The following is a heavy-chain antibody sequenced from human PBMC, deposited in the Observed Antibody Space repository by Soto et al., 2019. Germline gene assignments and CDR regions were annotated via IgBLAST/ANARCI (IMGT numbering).Heavy chain of an antibody. D-gene: IGHD3-10*01. J-gene: IGHJ4*02. V-gene: IGHV1-2*02. CDR2: INPNSGGT. Sequence: ASVKVSCKASGYTFTGYYMHWVRQAPGQGLEWMGWINPNSGGTNYAQKFQGRVTMTRDTSISTAYMELSRLRPDDTAVYYCARDNYYYGSGSLGYWGQGTLVTVSS. CDR1: GYTFTGYY. CDR3: ARDNYYYGSGSLGY.